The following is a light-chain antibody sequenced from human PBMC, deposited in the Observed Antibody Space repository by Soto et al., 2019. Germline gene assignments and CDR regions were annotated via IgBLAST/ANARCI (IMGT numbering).Light chain of an antibody. CDR3: QQYGSSIT. CDR1: QRVSSSY. Sequence: EIVMTQSPATLSVSPGERATLSCRASQRVSSSYLAWYQHKPGQAPRLLIYGASSRASGVPDRFSGSGSGTDFTLTISRLEPEDFAVDDCQQYGSSITFGQGTRLEIK. CDR2: GAS. J-gene: IGKJ5*01. V-gene: IGKV3-20*01.